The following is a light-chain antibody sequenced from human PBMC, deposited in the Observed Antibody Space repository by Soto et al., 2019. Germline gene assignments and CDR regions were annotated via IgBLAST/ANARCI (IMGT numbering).Light chain of an antibody. CDR1: KSISSTY. V-gene: IGKV3-20*01. CDR2: AAS. J-gene: IGKJ2*01. CDR3: QQYFGSLYT. Sequence: SVLTQSPGTLSLSPGEGATLSCRTSKSISSTYLAWYQQRPGQAPRLLIYAASSRATGIPDRFSVSGSGTDFTLTISRLEPEDFAVYYCQQYFGSLYTFGQGTKLEIK.